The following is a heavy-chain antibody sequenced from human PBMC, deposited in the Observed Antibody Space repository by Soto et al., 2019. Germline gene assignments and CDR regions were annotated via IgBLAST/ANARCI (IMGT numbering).Heavy chain of an antibody. CDR2: INPSGGST. J-gene: IGHJ6*02. CDR3: ATPPVRDYYYYYGMDV. V-gene: IGHV1-46*03. Sequence: QVQLVQSGAEVKKPGASVKVSCKASGYTFTSYYMHWVRQAPGQGLEWMGIINPSGGSTSYAQKFQGRVTMTRDTSTRTVYMELSSLRSEDTAVYYCATPPVRDYYYYYGMDVWGQGTTVTVSS. CDR1: GYTFTSYY.